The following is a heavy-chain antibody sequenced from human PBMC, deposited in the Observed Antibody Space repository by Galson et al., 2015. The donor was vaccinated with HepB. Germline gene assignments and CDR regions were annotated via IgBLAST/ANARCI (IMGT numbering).Heavy chain of an antibody. Sequence: TLSLTCTVSGGSISSYYWSWIRQPPGKGLEWIGYIYYSGSTNYNPSLKSRVTISVDTSKNQFSLKLSSVTAADTAVYYCARRGAAGDGWYFDLWGRGTLVTVSS. CDR1: GGSISSYY. V-gene: IGHV4-59*08. CDR2: IYYSGST. D-gene: IGHD6-13*01. CDR3: ARRGAAGDGWYFDL. J-gene: IGHJ2*01.